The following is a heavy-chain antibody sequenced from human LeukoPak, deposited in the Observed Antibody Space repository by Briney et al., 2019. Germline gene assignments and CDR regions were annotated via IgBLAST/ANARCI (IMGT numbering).Heavy chain of an antibody. Sequence: PGGSLRLSCAASGFTFSSYAMSWVRQAPGKGLEWVGRIKSKTDGGTTDYAAPVKGRFTISRDDSRNALSLQMNSLKTEDTAVYYCTTITMIREHEDYWGQGTLVTVSS. CDR3: TTITMIREHEDY. CDR2: IKSKTDGGTT. J-gene: IGHJ4*02. D-gene: IGHD3-10*01. V-gene: IGHV3-15*01. CDR1: GFTFSSYA.